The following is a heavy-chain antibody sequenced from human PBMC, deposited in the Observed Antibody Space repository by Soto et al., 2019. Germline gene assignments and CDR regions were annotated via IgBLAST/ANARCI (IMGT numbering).Heavy chain of an antibody. CDR1: GGSISSYY. V-gene: IGHV4-59*01. J-gene: IGHJ4*02. CDR3: ARWTGGTCSSTSCSHFDY. Sequence: SETLSLTCTVSGGSISSYYWSGIRQPPGKGLEWIGYIYYSGSTNYNRSLKVRVTISVDTSKNQFSLKLSSVTAADTAVYYCARWTGGTCSSTSCSHFDYWGQVTLVTV. D-gene: IGHD2-2*01. CDR2: IYYSGST.